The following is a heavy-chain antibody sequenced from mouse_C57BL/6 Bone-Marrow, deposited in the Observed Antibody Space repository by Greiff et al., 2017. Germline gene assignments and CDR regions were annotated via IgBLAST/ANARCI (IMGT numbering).Heavy chain of an antibody. J-gene: IGHJ4*01. CDR2: IDPSDSET. D-gene: IGHD1-1*01. Sequence: QVQLQQPGAELVRPGSSVKLSCKASGYTFTSYWIHWVKQRPIQGLEWIGNIDPSDSETHYNQKFKNKATLTVDKSSSTAYMQLSSLTSEDSAVYYCARRGYGSSYDAMDYWGQGTSVTVSS. CDR1: GYTFTSYW. V-gene: IGHV1-52*01. CDR3: ARRGYGSSYDAMDY.